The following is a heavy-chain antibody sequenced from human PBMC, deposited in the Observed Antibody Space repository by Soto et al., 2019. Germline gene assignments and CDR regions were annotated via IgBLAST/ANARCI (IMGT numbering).Heavy chain of an antibody. Sequence: GASVKVSCRASGGTFSIYAISSVRQAPGQGLEWMGGIIPIFGTANYAQKFQGRVTITADKSTSTAYMELSSLRSEDTAVYYCARAPYDLWSGYYQVPPIEYWGQGILV. CDR3: ARAPYDLWSGYYQVPPIEY. V-gene: IGHV1-69*06. D-gene: IGHD3-3*01. J-gene: IGHJ4*02. CDR1: GGTFSIYA. CDR2: IIPIFGTA.